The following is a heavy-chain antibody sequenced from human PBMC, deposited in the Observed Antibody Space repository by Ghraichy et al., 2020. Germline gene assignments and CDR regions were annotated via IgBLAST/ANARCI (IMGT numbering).Heavy chain of an antibody. CDR1: GFTFSSYS. V-gene: IGHV3-21*01. J-gene: IGHJ4*02. Sequence: GESLNISCAASGFTFSSYSMNWVRQAPGKGLEWVSSISSSSSYIYYADSMKGRFTISRDNAKNSLYLQMNSLRAEDTAVYYCARADEDSYGICFDYWGQGTLVTVSS. CDR3: ARADEDSYGICFDY. D-gene: IGHD5-18*01. CDR2: ISSSSSYI.